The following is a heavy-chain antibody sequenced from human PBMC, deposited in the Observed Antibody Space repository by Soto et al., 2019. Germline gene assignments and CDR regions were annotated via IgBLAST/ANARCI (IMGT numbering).Heavy chain of an antibody. CDR3: ANDPNAYSNPYYYYYMDV. CDR2: ISGSGGST. J-gene: IGHJ6*03. Sequence: EVQLLESGGGLVQPGGSLRLSCAASGFTFSSYAMSWVRQAPGKGREWVSAISGSGGSTYYADSVKGRFTISRDNSKNTLYLQMNSLRAEDTAVYYCANDPNAYSNPYYYYYMDVWGKGTTVTVSS. D-gene: IGHD4-4*01. CDR1: GFTFSSYA. V-gene: IGHV3-23*01.